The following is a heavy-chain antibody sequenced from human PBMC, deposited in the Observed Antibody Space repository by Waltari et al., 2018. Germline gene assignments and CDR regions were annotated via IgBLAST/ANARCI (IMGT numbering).Heavy chain of an antibody. V-gene: IGHV4-34*01. D-gene: IGHD6-6*01. Sequence: QVQLQQWGAGLLKPSETLSLTCAVYGGSFSGYYWSWIRQPPGKGLEWIGEINHSGSTNYNPSLKSRVTISVDTSKNQFSLKLSSVTAADTAVYYCARAKQLVRVRLFDPWGQGTLVTVSS. J-gene: IGHJ5*02. CDR1: GGSFSGYY. CDR3: ARAKQLVRVRLFDP. CDR2: INHSGST.